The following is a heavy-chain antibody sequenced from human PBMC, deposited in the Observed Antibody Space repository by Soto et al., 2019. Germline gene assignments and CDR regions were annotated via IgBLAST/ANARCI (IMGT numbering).Heavy chain of an antibody. Sequence: SETLSLTCTVSGGSISSYYWSWIRQPPGKGLEWIGYIYYSGSTNYNPSLKSRVTISVDTSKNQFSLKLSSVTAADTAVYYCARETGYCSGGSCYRPYFDYWGQGTLVTVSS. CDR3: ARETGYCSGGSCYRPYFDY. V-gene: IGHV4-59*01. CDR2: IYYSGST. CDR1: GGSISSYY. D-gene: IGHD2-15*01. J-gene: IGHJ4*02.